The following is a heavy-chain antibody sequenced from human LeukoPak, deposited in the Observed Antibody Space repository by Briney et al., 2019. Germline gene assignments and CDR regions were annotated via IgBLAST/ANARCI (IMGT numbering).Heavy chain of an antibody. Sequence: SETLSLTCTVSGGSINSGGYYWSWIRQHPGKGLEWFGYIYYSGSTYYNPSLKSRVTISIDTSKNQFSLKLSSVTAADTAVYYCARGRYSSSWYTDYWGQGTLVTVSS. CDR1: GGSINSGGYY. D-gene: IGHD6-13*01. V-gene: IGHV4-31*03. CDR2: IYYSGST. CDR3: ARGRYSSSWYTDY. J-gene: IGHJ4*02.